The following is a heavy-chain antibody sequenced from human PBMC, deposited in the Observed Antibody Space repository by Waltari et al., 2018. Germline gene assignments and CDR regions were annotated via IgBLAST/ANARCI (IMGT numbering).Heavy chain of an antibody. CDR3: ARERGDTGGAFDI. CDR2: IIPIFGTA. Sequence: QVQLVQSGSEVKKPVSSVVVSCTASGGTFSTYAIRWVRRAPGQGLEWMGGIIPIFGTANYAQKFQGRVTITADESTSTAYMELSSLRSEDTAVYYCARERGDTGGAFDIWGQGTMVTVSS. D-gene: IGHD7-27*01. V-gene: IGHV1-69*01. CDR1: GGTFSTYA. J-gene: IGHJ3*02.